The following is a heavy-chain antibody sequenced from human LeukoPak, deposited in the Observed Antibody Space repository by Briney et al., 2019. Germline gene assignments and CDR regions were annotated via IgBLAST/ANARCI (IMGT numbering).Heavy chain of an antibody. CDR2: ISSSSSYI. D-gene: IGHD6-13*01. CDR3: ARDPHLAAGTFF. CDR1: GFTFSSYA. J-gene: IGHJ4*02. V-gene: IGHV3-21*01. Sequence: TGGSLRLSCAASGFTFSSYAMSWVRQAPGKGLEWVSSISSSSSYIYYADSVKGRFTISRDNAKNSLYLQMNSLRAEDTAVYYCARDPHLAAGTFFWGQGTLVTVSS.